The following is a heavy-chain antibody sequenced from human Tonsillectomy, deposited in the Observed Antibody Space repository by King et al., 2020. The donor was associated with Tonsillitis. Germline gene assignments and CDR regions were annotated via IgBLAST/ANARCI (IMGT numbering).Heavy chain of an antibody. D-gene: IGHD4-17*01. CDR2: INHSGST. Sequence: VQLQQGGAGLLKPSETLSLTCAVYGGSFSGYYWGWVRQPPGKGVGWVGEINHSGSTNYNPSLKSRVTISVDTSKNQFSLKLSSVTAPDTAVYYCARVGVRTVRERRAYYYYGMDVWGQGTTVTVSS. V-gene: IGHV4-34*01. CDR1: GGSFSGYY. J-gene: IGHJ6*02. CDR3: ARVGVRTVRERRAYYYYGMDV.